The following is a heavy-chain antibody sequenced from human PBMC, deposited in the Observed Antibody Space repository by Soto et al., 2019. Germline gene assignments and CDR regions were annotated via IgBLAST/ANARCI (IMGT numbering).Heavy chain of an antibody. CDR1: GFTFSSYG. V-gene: IGHV3-33*01. D-gene: IGHD5-12*01. Sequence: QVQLVESGGGVVQPGRSLRLSCAASGFTFSSYGMHWVRQAPGKGLERVAVIWYDGSNKYYADSVKGRFTISRDNSKNTLYLQMNSLRAEDTAVYYCAREHSGYDYYYGMDVWGQGTTVTVSS. CDR2: IWYDGSNK. J-gene: IGHJ6*02. CDR3: AREHSGYDYYYGMDV.